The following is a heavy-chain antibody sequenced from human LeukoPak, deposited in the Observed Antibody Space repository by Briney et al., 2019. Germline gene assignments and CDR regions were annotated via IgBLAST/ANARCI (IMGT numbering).Heavy chain of an antibody. CDR1: GFTVSSNY. V-gene: IGHV3-53*01. CDR3: ARDAYSSSWYSMGAFDI. Sequence: GGSLRLSCAASGFTVSSNYMSWVRQAPGKGLEWVSVIYSGGSTYYADSVKGRFTISRDNSKNTLYLQMNSLRAEDTAVYYCARDAYSSSWYSMGAFDIWGQGTMVTVSS. J-gene: IGHJ3*02. CDR2: IYSGGST. D-gene: IGHD6-13*01.